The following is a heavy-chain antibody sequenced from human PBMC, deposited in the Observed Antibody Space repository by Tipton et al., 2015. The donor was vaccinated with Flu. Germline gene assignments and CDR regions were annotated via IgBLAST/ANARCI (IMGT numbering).Heavy chain of an antibody. V-gene: IGHV3-21*01. J-gene: IGHJ5*02. CDR2: ISSSSSYI. CDR1: GFTFSSYS. D-gene: IGHD3-3*01. CDR3: ARLRSVSRRVAAFDP. Sequence: SLRLSCAASGFTFSSYSMNWVRQAPGKGLEWVSSISSSSSYIYYADSVKGRFTISRDNARNSLYLQMNSLRAEDTAVYYCARLRSVSRRVAAFDPWGQGTLVTVSS.